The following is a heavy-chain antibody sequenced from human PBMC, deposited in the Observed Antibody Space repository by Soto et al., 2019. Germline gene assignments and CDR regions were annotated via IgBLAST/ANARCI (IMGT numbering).Heavy chain of an antibody. Sequence: QVQLVESGGGVVQPGRSLRLSCAASGFTFSSYGMHWVRQAPGKGLEWVAVIWYDGSNKYYADSVKGRFTISRDNSKNTLYLQMNSLRAEDTAVYYCARGARSITYYDILTGYYTLDYWGQGTLVTVSS. CDR1: GFTFSSYG. D-gene: IGHD3-9*01. V-gene: IGHV3-33*01. CDR3: ARGARSITYYDILTGYYTLDY. CDR2: IWYDGSNK. J-gene: IGHJ4*02.